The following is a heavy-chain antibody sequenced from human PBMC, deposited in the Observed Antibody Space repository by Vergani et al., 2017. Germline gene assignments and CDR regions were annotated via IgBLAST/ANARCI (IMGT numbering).Heavy chain of an antibody. V-gene: IGHV1-2*02. CDR3: ARDSPYYYDSSGYPPDY. D-gene: IGHD3-22*01. CDR1: GYTFTGYY. J-gene: IGHJ4*02. CDR2: INPNSGGT. Sequence: QVQLVQSGAEVKKPGASVKVSCKASGYTFTGYYMHWVRQAPGQGLEWMGWINPNSGGTNYAQKFQGRVTMTRDTSISTAYMELRSLRSDDTAVYYCARDSPYYYDSSGYPPDYWGQGTLVTVSS.